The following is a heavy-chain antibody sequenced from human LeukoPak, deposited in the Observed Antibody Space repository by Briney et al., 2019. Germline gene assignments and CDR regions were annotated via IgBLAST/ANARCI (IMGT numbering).Heavy chain of an antibody. V-gene: IGHV3-23*01. Sequence: GGSLRLSCEASGFTFSNYAMSWVRQAPGKGLEWVSSISGSGGSTDYADSVKGRFTISRDNSKNTLYLQMNSLRAEDTAVYYCAKYYGSGKGYFDYWGQGTLVTVSS. CDR1: GFTFSNYA. CDR2: ISGSGGST. D-gene: IGHD3-10*01. J-gene: IGHJ4*02. CDR3: AKYYGSGKGYFDY.